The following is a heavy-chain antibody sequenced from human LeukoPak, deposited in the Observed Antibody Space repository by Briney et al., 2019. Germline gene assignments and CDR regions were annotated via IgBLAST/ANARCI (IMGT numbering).Heavy chain of an antibody. V-gene: IGHV3-33*01. CDR1: GFTFSSHG. D-gene: IGHD3-3*01. CDR2: IWYDGSKT. CDR3: AREASGYYRDF. Sequence: GGSLRLSCAASGFTFSSHGMHWVRQAPGKGLDWVAVIWYDGSKTLYADSVKGRFTISRDDFKNTLYLQMNSLRAEDTAVYYCAREASGYYRDFWGQGTLVTVSS. J-gene: IGHJ4*02.